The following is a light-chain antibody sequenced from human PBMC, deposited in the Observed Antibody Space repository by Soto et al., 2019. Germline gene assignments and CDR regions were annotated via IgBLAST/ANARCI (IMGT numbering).Light chain of an antibody. CDR1: QDIGND. CDR2: GAS. Sequence: IQMTQSPSSLSVCVTDRVTITCRASQDIGNDLGWYQQRPGEAPELLLYGASTLRSGVPSRFSGSGSGTHFALTINTLQPEDSATYFCLQDHTYPWTFGQGTKVEI. J-gene: IGKJ1*01. CDR3: LQDHTYPWT. V-gene: IGKV1-6*02.